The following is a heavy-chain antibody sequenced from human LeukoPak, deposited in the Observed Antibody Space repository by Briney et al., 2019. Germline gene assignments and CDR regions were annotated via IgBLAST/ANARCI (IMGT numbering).Heavy chain of an antibody. CDR2: INHSGST. Sequence: SETLSLTCTVSGGSISSSSYYWSWIRQPPGKGLEWIGEINHSGSTNYNPSLKSRVTISVDTSKNQFSLKLSSVTAADTAVYYCARVSPGVEGMDVWGQGTTVTVSS. V-gene: IGHV4-39*07. CDR1: GGSISSSSYY. J-gene: IGHJ6*02. CDR3: ARVSPGVEGMDV. D-gene: IGHD3-3*01.